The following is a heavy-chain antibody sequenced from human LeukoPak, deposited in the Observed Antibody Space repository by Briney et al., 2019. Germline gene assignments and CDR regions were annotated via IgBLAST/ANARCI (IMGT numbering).Heavy chain of an antibody. D-gene: IGHD5-24*01. J-gene: IGHJ4*02. CDR3: ARGRWLQLNYFDY. Sequence: SETLSLTCAVYGGSFSGYYWSWIRQPPGKGLEWIGEINHSGSTNYNPSLKSRVTISVDTSKNQFSLKLSSVTAADTAVYYCARGRWLQLNYFDYWGQGTPVTVSS. CDR2: INHSGST. CDR1: GGSFSGYY. V-gene: IGHV4-34*01.